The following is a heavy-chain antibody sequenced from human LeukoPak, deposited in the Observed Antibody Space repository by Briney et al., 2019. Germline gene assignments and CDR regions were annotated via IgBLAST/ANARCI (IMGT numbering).Heavy chain of an antibody. CDR3: ATSGAVTFFDY. CDR1: GYTFTSYY. D-gene: IGHD4-17*01. CDR2: INPSGGST. Sequence: ASVKASCKASGYTFTSYYMHWVRQAPGQGLEWMGIINPSGGSTSYAQKFQGRVTMTRDTSTSTVYMELSSLRSEDTAVYYCATSGAVTFFDYWGQGTLVTVSS. V-gene: IGHV1-46*01. J-gene: IGHJ4*02.